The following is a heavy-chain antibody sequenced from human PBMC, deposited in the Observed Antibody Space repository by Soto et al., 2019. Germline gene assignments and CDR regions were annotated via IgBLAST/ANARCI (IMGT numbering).Heavy chain of an antibody. CDR3: TRGAGAPWVRFDS. J-gene: IGHJ4*02. D-gene: IGHD3-10*01. CDR1: GYSITSGFY. Sequence: PSETLSLTCGVSGYSITSGFYWGWVRQSPGKGLVWIGTISYSAKTFYNPSLASRFSMAVESSKNQFSLRLTSVTAADAALYYCTRGAGAPWVRFDSWGRGILVTVSS. V-gene: IGHV4-38-2*01. CDR2: ISYSAKT.